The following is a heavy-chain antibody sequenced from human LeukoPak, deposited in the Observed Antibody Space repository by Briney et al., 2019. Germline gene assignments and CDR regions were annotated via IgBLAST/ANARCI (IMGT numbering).Heavy chain of an antibody. CDR1: GFTFSTYT. V-gene: IGHV3-30*04. Sequence: GGSLRLSCAASGFTFSTYTIHWVRQAPGKGLEWVAVISYDGSNKYYADSVKGRFTISRDNSKNTLYLQMSSLRAEDTALYYCVKDLNYYDSSGYYVGLDYWGQGTLVTVSS. CDR2: ISYDGSNK. CDR3: VKDLNYYDSSGYYVGLDY. J-gene: IGHJ4*02. D-gene: IGHD3-22*01.